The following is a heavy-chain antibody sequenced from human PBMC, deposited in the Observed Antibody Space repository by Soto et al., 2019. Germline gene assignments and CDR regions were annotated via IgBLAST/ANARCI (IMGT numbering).Heavy chain of an antibody. CDR3: ARDSPYCSGGSCYGRYFDY. CDR1: GFTFSSYN. D-gene: IGHD2-15*01. CDR2: ISSSSSYI. J-gene: IGHJ4*02. V-gene: IGHV3-21*01. Sequence: GGAPRLSLAASGFTFSSYNINWGRPAPGKGLEWVSSISSSSSYIYYADSVKGRFTISRDNAKNSLYLQMNSLRAEDTAVYYCARDSPYCSGGSCYGRYFDYWGQGTLVTVSS.